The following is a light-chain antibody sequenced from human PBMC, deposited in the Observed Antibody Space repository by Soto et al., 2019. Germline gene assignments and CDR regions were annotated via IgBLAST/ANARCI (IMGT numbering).Light chain of an antibody. CDR2: DAY. Sequence: EIVLTQSPGTLSLSPGERATLSCRASQSVDTYLAWYQHKPGQAPRLLIYDAYNRATGIPARFSGSGSGTDFTLTISRLEPEDFALYYCQQYGNSPLTFGGGTKVDIK. CDR1: QSVDTY. V-gene: IGKV3-20*01. J-gene: IGKJ4*01. CDR3: QQYGNSPLT.